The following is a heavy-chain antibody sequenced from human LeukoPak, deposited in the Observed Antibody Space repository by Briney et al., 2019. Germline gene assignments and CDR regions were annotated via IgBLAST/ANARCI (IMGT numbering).Heavy chain of an antibody. CDR1: GGSFSGYY. Sequence: SETLSLTCAVYGGSFSGYYWSWIRQPPGKGLEWIGEINHSGSTNYNPSLKSRVTISVDTSKNQFSLKLSSVTAADTAVYYCARVGDTGGIAARAIGYWGQGTLVTVSS. J-gene: IGHJ4*02. V-gene: IGHV4-34*01. CDR2: INHSGST. D-gene: IGHD6-6*01. CDR3: ARVGDTGGIAARAIGY.